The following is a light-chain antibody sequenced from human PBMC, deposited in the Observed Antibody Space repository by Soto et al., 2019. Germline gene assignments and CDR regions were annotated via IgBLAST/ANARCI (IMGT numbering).Light chain of an antibody. J-gene: IGKJ1*01. V-gene: IGKV3-20*01. CDR3: QQYDNSPWT. CDR1: QSVSSSF. CDR2: GAS. Sequence: ESVLTQSPGTLYLSPGERATLSCRASQSVSSSFLAWYQQKPGQAPRLRIYGASSRATGIPDRFSGSGSGTDFTLTISRLEPEDFAVYYCQQYDNSPWTFGQGTTVDI.